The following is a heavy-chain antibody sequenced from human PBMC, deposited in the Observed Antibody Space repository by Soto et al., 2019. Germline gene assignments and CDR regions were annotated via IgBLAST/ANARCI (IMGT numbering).Heavy chain of an antibody. D-gene: IGHD6-6*01. CDR3: ARDLSNSPDYFDS. V-gene: IGHV4-30-4*01. J-gene: IGHJ4*02. CDR1: GGSINNYEYY. CDR2: IYYSGRT. Sequence: PSETLSLTCTVSGGSINNYEYYWTWIRQPPGKGLEWVGYIYYSGRTNYNPSLNSRLTIPLDTSENQFSLKLTSVSAADTAVYYCARDLSNSPDYFDSWGQGTLVTVSS.